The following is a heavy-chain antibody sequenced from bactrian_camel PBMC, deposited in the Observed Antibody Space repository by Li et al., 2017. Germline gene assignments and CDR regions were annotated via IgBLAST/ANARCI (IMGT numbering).Heavy chain of an antibody. V-gene: IGHV3S42*01. J-gene: IGHJ6*01. CDR2: FDIGERTI. Sequence: VQPVESGGGSVQAGGSLRLSCVVSGYTYRSYCMGWFRQIPGNAREGLATFDIGERTIRYAGSVKGRFTISRDAAEKTVFLQMNSLGLVDTAMYYCAAVYAPCGGRLTEPEFGFWGQGTQVTVS. D-gene: IGHD7*01. CDR3: AAVYAPCGGRLTEPEFGF. CDR1: GYTYRSYC.